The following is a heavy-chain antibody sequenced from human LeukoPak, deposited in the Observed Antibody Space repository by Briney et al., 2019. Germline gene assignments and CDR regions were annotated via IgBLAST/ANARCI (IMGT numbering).Heavy chain of an antibody. Sequence: GGSLRLSCAASGFTFSSYAMSWVRQAPGKGLEWVSAISGSGGSTYYADSVKGRFTISRDNSKNTLYLQMNSLRAEDTAVYYCAKRRGRGIAAAGTFDYWGQGTLVTASS. CDR3: AKRRGRGIAAAGTFDY. J-gene: IGHJ4*02. V-gene: IGHV3-23*01. CDR2: ISGSGGST. CDR1: GFTFSSYA. D-gene: IGHD6-13*01.